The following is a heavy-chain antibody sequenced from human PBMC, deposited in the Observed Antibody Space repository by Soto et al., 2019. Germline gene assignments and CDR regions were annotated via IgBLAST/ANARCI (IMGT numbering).Heavy chain of an antibody. CDR1: GFTFGSYG. J-gene: IGHJ4*02. CDR3: ANIRNVVYAHNAY. D-gene: IGHD2-8*02. V-gene: IGHV3-30*18. Sequence: LRLSCAASGFTFGSYGMHWVRQAPGKGLEWVAVISYDGSNKYYADSVRGRFTISRDNSNNMLYLQMNSLRAEDTAVYYCANIRNVVYAHNAYWGQGTLVTVSS. CDR2: ISYDGSNK.